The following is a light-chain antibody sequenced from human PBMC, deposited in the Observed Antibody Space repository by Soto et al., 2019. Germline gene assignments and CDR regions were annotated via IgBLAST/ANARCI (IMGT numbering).Light chain of an antibody. Sequence: QSVPTQPASVSGSPGQSITISCTGTSSDVGGYNYVSWYQQHPGKAPKVMIYDVSNRPSGVSNRFSGSKSGNTASLTISGLQAEDEADYYCSSYTTSSTVVFGGGTKLTVL. CDR1: SSDVGGYNY. J-gene: IGLJ2*01. V-gene: IGLV2-14*01. CDR2: DVS. CDR3: SSYTTSSTVV.